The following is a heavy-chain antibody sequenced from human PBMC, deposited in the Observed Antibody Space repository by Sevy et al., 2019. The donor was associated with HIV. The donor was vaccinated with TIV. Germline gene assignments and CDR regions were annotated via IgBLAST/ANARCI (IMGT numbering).Heavy chain of an antibody. Sequence: GGSLRLSCAVSGFTFNNAWMNWVRQAPGTGLQWVGLIKSKIDGETTDDAATVTGRFTISRDESKNTLFLQMNSMKIEDTAVYYCAAAPGYYDSDPFDYWGQGTLVTVSS. CDR3: AAAPGYYDSDPFDY. CDR2: IKSKIDGETT. D-gene: IGHD3-22*01. CDR1: GFTFNNAW. V-gene: IGHV3-15*01. J-gene: IGHJ4*02.